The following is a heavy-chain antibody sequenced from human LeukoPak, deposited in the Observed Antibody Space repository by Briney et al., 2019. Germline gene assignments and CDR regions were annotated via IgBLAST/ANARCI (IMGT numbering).Heavy chain of an antibody. CDR2: INHSGST. CDR3: ARGYSGSYYFGLYNWIDP. Sequence: SETLSLTCAVYGGSFSGYYWSWIRQPPGKGLEWIGEINHSGSTNHNPSLKSRVTISVDTSKNQFSLKLSSVTAADTAVYYCARGYSGSYYFGLYNWIDPWGQGTLVTVSS. V-gene: IGHV4-34*01. J-gene: IGHJ5*02. CDR1: GGSFSGYY. D-gene: IGHD1-26*01.